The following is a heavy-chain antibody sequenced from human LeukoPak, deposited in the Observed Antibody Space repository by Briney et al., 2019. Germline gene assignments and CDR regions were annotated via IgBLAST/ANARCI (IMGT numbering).Heavy chain of an antibody. J-gene: IGHJ5*02. CDR3: ARSNYCGSGSYYNRGLWFDP. CDR2: IIPILGIA. CDR1: GGTFSSYA. V-gene: IGHV1-69*04. Sequence: ASVKVSCKASGGTFSSYAISWVRQAPGQGLEWMGRIIPILGIANYAQKFQGRVTITADKSTSTAYMELSSLRSEDTAVYYCARSNYCGSGSYYNRGLWFDPWGRGTLVTVSS. D-gene: IGHD3-10*01.